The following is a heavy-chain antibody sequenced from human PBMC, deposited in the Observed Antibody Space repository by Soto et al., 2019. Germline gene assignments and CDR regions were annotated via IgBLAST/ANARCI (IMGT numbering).Heavy chain of an antibody. CDR1: GFTFSSYA. Sequence: GGSLRLSCAASGFTFSSYAMSWVRQAPGRGLQWVSAISGSGGSTYYADSVKGRFTISRDNSKNTLYLQMNSLRAEDTAVYYCARHTRLTTVTITDAFDIWGQGTMVTVSS. J-gene: IGHJ3*02. CDR3: ARHTRLTTVTITDAFDI. CDR2: ISGSGGST. V-gene: IGHV3-23*01. D-gene: IGHD4-17*01.